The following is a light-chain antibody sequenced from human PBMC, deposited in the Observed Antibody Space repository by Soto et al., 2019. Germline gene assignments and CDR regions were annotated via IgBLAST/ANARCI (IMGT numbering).Light chain of an antibody. CDR2: DTS. V-gene: IGKV1-33*01. J-gene: IGKJ4*01. CDR1: QSFGRW. Sequence: DIQMTQSPSPLSASVGARVTITRRTSQSFGRWLAWYQQKPGKAPKLLIHDTSKLETGVPSRFSGSRSGTDFTLTISSLQPEDLATYHCQQYDNLPFTFGGGTKVDIK. CDR3: QQYDNLPFT.